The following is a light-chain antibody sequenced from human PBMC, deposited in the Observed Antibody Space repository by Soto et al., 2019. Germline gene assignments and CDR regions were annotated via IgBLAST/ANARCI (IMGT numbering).Light chain of an antibody. CDR3: QQFNNWSHT. V-gene: IGKV3-15*01. CDR1: QRVSSN. Sequence: EIVMTQSPVILSVSPGERATLSCRASQRVSSNLAWYQQKPGQAPRLHIYGASTRATGIPSRFRGSGSGAEFTLTISSLQSEDFAIYYCQQFNNWSHTFGQGTKLDIK. CDR2: GAS. J-gene: IGKJ2*01.